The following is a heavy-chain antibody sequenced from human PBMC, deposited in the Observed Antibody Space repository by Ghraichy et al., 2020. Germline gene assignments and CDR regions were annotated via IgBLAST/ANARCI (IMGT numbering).Heavy chain of an antibody. CDR1: GFTFSSYS. CDR3: ARDAGSGYYYAGAY. CDR2: ISSSSSYI. D-gene: IGHD3-22*01. V-gene: IGHV3-21*01. Sequence: GGSLRLSCAASGFTFSSYSMNWVRQAPGKGLEWVSSISSSSSYIYYADSVKGRFTISRDNAKNSLYLQMNSLRAEDTAVYYCARDAGSGYYYAGAYWGQGTLVTVSS. J-gene: IGHJ4*02.